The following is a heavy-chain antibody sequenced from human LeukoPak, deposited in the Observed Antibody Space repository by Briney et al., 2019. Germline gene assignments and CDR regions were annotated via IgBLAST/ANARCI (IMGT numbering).Heavy chain of an antibody. CDR2: ISSTSSFI. CDR3: ARDQYYYDSSGYSSFDY. Sequence: PGGSLRLSCAASGFTFSSYSINWVRQAPGKGLEWVSCISSTSSFIYYADSVKGRFTISRDNAKNSLYLQMNSLTAEDTAVYYCARDQYYYDSSGYSSFDYWGQGTLVTVSS. CDR1: GFTFSSYS. D-gene: IGHD3-22*01. J-gene: IGHJ4*02. V-gene: IGHV3-21*01.